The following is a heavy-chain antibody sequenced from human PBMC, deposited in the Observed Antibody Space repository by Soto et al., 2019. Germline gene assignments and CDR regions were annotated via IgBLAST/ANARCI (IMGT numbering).Heavy chain of an antibody. CDR1: GSTFTNRY. CDR2: ITPVYGNT. CDR3: ATSEGRDYYFDF. Sequence: QMQLVQSGAEVKKPGSSVKVSCKVSGSTFTNRYLHWVRQAPGQALEWMAWITPVYGNTNSAHKFQGRVTLTRDRSMDTAYMELTSLRSEDTGMYYCATSEGRDYYFDFWGQGTLVTVSS. J-gene: IGHJ4*02. V-gene: IGHV1-45*02.